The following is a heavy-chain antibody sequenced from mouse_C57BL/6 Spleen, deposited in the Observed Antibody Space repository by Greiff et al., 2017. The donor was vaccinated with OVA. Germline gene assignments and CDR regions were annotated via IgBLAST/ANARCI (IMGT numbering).Heavy chain of an antibody. CDR3: ARHWDY. Sequence: EVKLMESGGDLVKPGGSLKLSCAASGFTFSSYGMSWVRQTPDKRLEWVATISSGGSYTYYPDSVKGRFTISRDNAKNTLYLQMSSLKSEDTARYYCARHWDYWGQGTSVTVSS. J-gene: IGHJ4*01. CDR2: ISSGGSYT. CDR1: GFTFSSYG. V-gene: IGHV5-6*01.